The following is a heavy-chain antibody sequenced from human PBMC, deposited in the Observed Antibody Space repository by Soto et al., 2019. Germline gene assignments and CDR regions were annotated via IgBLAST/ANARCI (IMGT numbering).Heavy chain of an antibody. D-gene: IGHD3-22*01. CDR3: ARWNYDTTGYYKGALDY. CDR2: ISTSSSTI. CDR1: GFTFNTYS. J-gene: IGHJ4*02. V-gene: IGHV3-48*01. Sequence: EVQLVESGGGLVQPGGSLRLSCAASGFTFNTYSMNWVRQAPGRGLEWVSYISTSSSTIYYADSVKGRFTISRDNAKNSLDLQMNSRRAEDTAVYYCARWNYDTTGYYKGALDYWGQGTLVTVSS.